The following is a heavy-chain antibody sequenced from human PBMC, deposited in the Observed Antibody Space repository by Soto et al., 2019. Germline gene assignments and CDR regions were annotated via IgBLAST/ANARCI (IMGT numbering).Heavy chain of an antibody. Sequence: SETLSLTCTVPGGSISSYYWSWIRQPPGKGLEWIGYIYYSGSTNYNPSLKSRDTISVDTSKNQFSLKLSSVTAADTAVYYCARAYGYSSGWNMRGPVGYFDYWGQGTLVTVSS. CDR3: ARAYGYSSGWNMRGPVGYFDY. CDR1: GGSISSYY. V-gene: IGHV4-59*01. D-gene: IGHD6-19*01. J-gene: IGHJ4*02. CDR2: IYYSGST.